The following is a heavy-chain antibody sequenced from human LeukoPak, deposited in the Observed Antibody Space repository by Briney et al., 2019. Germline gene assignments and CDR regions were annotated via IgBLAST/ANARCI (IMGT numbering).Heavy chain of an antibody. D-gene: IGHD4/OR15-4a*01. J-gene: IGHJ6*02. CDR1: GGSISSYY. V-gene: IGHV4-4*07. CDR3: AREDPQTRVPEGMDV. CDR2: IYTTGST. Sequence: SETLCLTCTVSGGSISSYYWTWIRQPAGKGLEWIGRIYTTGSTNYNPSLNSRVTMSVDTSKNQFSLKLSSVTAADTAVYYCAREDPQTRVPEGMDVWGQGTTVTVSS.